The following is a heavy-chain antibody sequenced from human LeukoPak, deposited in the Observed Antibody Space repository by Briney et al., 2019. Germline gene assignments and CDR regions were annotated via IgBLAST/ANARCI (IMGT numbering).Heavy chain of an antibody. D-gene: IGHD3-16*01. CDR3: ARSQGVNWFDP. CDR2: MNPNSGNT. V-gene: IGHV1-8*01. Sequence: ASVTVSCKASGYTFTSYDINWVRQAPGQGLEWMGWMNPNSGNTGYAQKFQGRVTMTRNTSISTAYMELSSLRSEDTAVYYCARSQGVNWFDPWGQGTLVTVSS. J-gene: IGHJ5*02. CDR1: GYTFTSYD.